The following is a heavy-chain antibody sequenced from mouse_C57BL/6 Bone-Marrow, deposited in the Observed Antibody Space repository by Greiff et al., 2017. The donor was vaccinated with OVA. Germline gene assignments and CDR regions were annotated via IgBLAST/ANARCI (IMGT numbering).Heavy chain of an antibody. CDR1: GFNIKNTY. Sequence: VQLQQSVAELVRPGASVKLSCTASGFNIKNTYMHWVKQRPEQGLEWIGRIDPANGNTKYAPKFQGKATITADTSSNTAYLQLSSLTSEDTAIYYCASPITTVVAPYYFDYWGQGITLTVSS. CDR2: IDPANGNT. D-gene: IGHD1-1*01. CDR3: ASPITTVVAPYYFDY. V-gene: IGHV14-3*01. J-gene: IGHJ2*01.